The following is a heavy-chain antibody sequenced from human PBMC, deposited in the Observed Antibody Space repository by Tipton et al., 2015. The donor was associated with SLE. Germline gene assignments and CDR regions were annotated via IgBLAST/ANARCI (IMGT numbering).Heavy chain of an antibody. Sequence: SLRLSCAASGLTVSSNYMTWVRQAPGKGLEWVSVIFSGGATYYADSVKGRFTISRDNSKNTVFLQMNSLRAEDTALYYCARDADDHADYAVFDIWGQGTLVTVSS. CDR3: ARDADDHADYAVFDI. J-gene: IGHJ3*02. V-gene: IGHV3-66*01. CDR1: GLTVSSNY. D-gene: IGHD4-17*01. CDR2: IFSGGAT.